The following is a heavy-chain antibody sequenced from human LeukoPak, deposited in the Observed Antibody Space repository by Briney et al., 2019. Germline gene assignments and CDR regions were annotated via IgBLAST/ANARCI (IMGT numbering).Heavy chain of an antibody. CDR3: ARDLGLTVAGTSTYYYYGMDV. J-gene: IGHJ6*02. V-gene: IGHV1-18*01. CDR2: ISAYNGNT. D-gene: IGHD6-19*01. CDR1: GYTFTSYG. Sequence: GASVKVSCKASGYTFTSYGISWVRQAPGQGLEWMGWISAYNGNTNYAQKLQGRVTMTTDTSTSTAYMELRSLRSDDTAVYYCARDLGLTVAGTSTYYYYGMDVWGQGTTVTVSS.